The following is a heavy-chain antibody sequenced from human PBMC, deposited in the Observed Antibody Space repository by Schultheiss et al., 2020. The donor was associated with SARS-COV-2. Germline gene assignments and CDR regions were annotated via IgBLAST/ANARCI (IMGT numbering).Heavy chain of an antibody. CDR1: GGSFSGYY. V-gene: IGHV4-59*01. CDR2: IYYSGST. J-gene: IGHJ6*02. D-gene: IGHD3-10*01. Sequence: SETLSLTCAVYGGSFSGYYWSWIRQPPGKGLEWIGYIYYSGSTNYNPSLKSRVTISVDTSKNQFSLKLSSVTAADTAVYYCARDSYYGSGSYYYYYGMDVWGQGTTVTVAS. CDR3: ARDSYYGSGSYYYYYGMDV.